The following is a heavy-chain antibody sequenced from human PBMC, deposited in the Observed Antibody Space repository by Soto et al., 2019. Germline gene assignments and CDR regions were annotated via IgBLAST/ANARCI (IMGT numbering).Heavy chain of an antibody. CDR3: ARAVVVVSNWFDP. Sequence: QVQLQESGPGLVKPSQTLSLTCTVSGGSISSGGYYWSWIRQHLGKGLEWIGYIYYSGSTYYNPSLKSRVTISVDTSKNQFSLKLSSVTAADTAVYYCARAVVVVSNWFDPWGQGTLVTVSS. V-gene: IGHV4-31*03. J-gene: IGHJ5*02. D-gene: IGHD2-15*01. CDR2: IYYSGST. CDR1: GGSISSGGYY.